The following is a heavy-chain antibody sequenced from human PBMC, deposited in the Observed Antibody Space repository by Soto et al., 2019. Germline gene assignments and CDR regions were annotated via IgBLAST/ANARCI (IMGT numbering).Heavy chain of an antibody. CDR2: IYYSGST. J-gene: IGHJ6*03. D-gene: IGHD3-3*01. CDR3: ARGVLWSGYYTTTYYYYMDV. CDR1: GGSISSGGYY. V-gene: IGHV4-31*03. Sequence: SETLSLTCTVSGGSISSGGYYWSWIRQHPGKGLEWIGYIYYSGSTYYNPSLKSRVTISVDTSKNQFSLKLSSVTAADTAVYYCARGVLWSGYYTTTYYYYMDVWGKGTTVTVSS.